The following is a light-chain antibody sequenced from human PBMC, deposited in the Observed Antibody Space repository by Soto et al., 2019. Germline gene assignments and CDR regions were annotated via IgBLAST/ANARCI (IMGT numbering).Light chain of an antibody. CDR3: SSYTPSGTYV. V-gene: IGLV2-14*03. CDR2: DVS. Sequence: QSVLTQPASVSGSPGQSIAISCTGTSIDVGAYNAVSWYQHHPGKAPKLMIYDVSNRPSGVSDRFSGCKSGNTASLTISGLRPEYEADYYCSSYTPSGTYVFGTGTKVTVL. J-gene: IGLJ1*01. CDR1: SIDVGAYNA.